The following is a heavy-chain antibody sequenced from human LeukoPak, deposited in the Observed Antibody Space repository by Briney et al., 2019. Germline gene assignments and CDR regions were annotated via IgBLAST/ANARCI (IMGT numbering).Heavy chain of an antibody. CDR2: MYHSGST. D-gene: IGHD3-9*01. V-gene: IGHV4-38-2*02. Sequence: SETLSLTCTVSGYSISTGYYWGWIRQPPGKGLEWIGSMYHSGSTYYNPSLKSRVTMSADTSKNQFSLKLSSVTAADTAVYYCATALRYFDWSSLDYWGQGTLVTVSS. CDR1: GYSISTGYY. CDR3: ATALRYFDWSSLDY. J-gene: IGHJ4*02.